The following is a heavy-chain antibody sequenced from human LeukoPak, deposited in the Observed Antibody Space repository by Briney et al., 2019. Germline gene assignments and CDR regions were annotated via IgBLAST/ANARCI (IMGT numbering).Heavy chain of an antibody. V-gene: IGHV3-33*06. J-gene: IGHJ4*02. CDR2: IWYDGSKK. Sequence: GGSLRLSCAASGFTFSNHGMHWVRQAPGKGLEWVAVIWYDGSKKYYADAVKGRLTISRDNSKNTLYLQMNSLRAEDTAVYYCAKRYCSGGICYSFFDYWGQGTLVTVSS. CDR1: GFTFSNHG. D-gene: IGHD2-15*01. CDR3: AKRYCSGGICYSFFDY.